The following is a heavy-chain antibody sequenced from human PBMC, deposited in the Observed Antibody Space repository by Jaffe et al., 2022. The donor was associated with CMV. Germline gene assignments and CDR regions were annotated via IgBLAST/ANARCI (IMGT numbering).Heavy chain of an antibody. CDR1: GFIFNTYA. CDR3: AKDPILTGYPNWVEP. J-gene: IGHJ5*02. CDR2: ITGSGGTI. Sequence: EVQLVESGGGLVQPGGSLRLSCAASGFIFNTYAMSWVRQAPGRGLEWVSSITGSGGTIYYADSVKGRFTISRDNSNNMLYLQMNSLRAEDTALYYCAKDPILTGYPNWVEPWGQGTLVTVSS. D-gene: IGHD3-9*01. V-gene: IGHV3-23*04.